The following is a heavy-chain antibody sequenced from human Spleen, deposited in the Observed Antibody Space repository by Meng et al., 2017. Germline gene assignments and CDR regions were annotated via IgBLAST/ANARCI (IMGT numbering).Heavy chain of an antibody. CDR2: INSDGSST. Sequence: GESLKISCAASGFTFSSYWMHWVRQAPGKGLVWVSRINSDGSSTSYADSVKGRFTISRDNAKNSLYLQMNSLRAEDTAVYYCARDASGSPYWGQGTLVTVSS. D-gene: IGHD6-19*01. CDR3: ARDASGSPY. J-gene: IGHJ4*02. CDR1: GFTFSSYW. V-gene: IGHV3-74*01.